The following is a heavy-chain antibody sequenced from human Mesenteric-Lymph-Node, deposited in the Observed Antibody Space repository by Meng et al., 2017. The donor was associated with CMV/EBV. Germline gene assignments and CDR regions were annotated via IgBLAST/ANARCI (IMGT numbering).Heavy chain of an antibody. V-gene: IGHV3-48*04. Sequence: GGSLRLSCTASGFTFSSYSMNWVRQAPGKGLEWVSYISSSSSTIYYADSVKGRFTISRDNAKNSLYLQMNSLRAEDTAVYYCARHDAAYCGGDCYKHYFDYWGQGTLVTVSS. J-gene: IGHJ4*02. D-gene: IGHD2-21*01. CDR2: ISSSSSTI. CDR3: ARHDAAYCGGDCYKHYFDY. CDR1: GFTFSSYS.